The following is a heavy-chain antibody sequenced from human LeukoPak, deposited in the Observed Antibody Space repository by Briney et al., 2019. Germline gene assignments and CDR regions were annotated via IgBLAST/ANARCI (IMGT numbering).Heavy chain of an antibody. J-gene: IGHJ6*03. CDR3: ARTSLFTVVAASAYYYYMDV. CDR1: GGSISSYY. CDR2: IYYSGST. Sequence: PSETLSLTCTVSGGSISSYYWSWIRQPPGKGLEWIGYIYYSGSTNYNPSLKSRVTISVDTSKNQFSLKLSSVTAADTAVYYCARTSLFTVVAASAYYYYMDVWGKGTTVTISS. V-gene: IGHV4-59*12. D-gene: IGHD2-15*01.